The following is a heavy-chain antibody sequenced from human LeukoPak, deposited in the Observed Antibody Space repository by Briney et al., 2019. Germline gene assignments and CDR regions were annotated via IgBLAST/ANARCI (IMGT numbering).Heavy chain of an antibody. CDR1: GGSISSYY. Sequence: PSETLSLTCTVSGGSISSYYWSWIRQPPGKGLEWIGYIYYSGSTNYNPSLKSRVTISVDTSKNQFSLKLSSVTAADTAVYYCASSGYFSPFDYWGQGTLVTVSS. D-gene: IGHD3-22*01. V-gene: IGHV4-59*01. CDR3: ASSGYFSPFDY. J-gene: IGHJ4*02. CDR2: IYYSGST.